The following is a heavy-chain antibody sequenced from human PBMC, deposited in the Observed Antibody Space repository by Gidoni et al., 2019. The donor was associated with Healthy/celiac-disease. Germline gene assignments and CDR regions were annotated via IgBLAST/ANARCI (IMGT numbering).Heavy chain of an antibody. D-gene: IGHD2-15*01. CDR2: ISGSGGST. CDR1: GFTFSSYA. Sequence: EVQLLESGGGLVQPGGSLRLSCAASGFTFSSYAMSWVRQAPGKGLELVSAISGSGGSTYYADSVKGRFTISRDNSKNTLYLQMNSLRAEDTAVYYCAKALRGVVHPYDYWGQGTLVTVSS. V-gene: IGHV3-23*01. J-gene: IGHJ4*02. CDR3: AKALRGVVHPYDY.